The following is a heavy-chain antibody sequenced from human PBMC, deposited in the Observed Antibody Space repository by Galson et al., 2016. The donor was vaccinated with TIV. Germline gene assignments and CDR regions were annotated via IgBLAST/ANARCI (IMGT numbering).Heavy chain of an antibody. V-gene: IGHV3-9*01. CDR1: GFTFEFYA. Sequence: SLRLSCAASGFTFEFYAMHWVRQAPGKGLEWVSGINWNSGSVDFADSVKGRFTISRDNAKNSLYLQMNSLRGEDTALYYCAKAKSIFGVVPHRAFDVWGQGTTVTVSS. CDR3: AKAKSIFGVVPHRAFDV. D-gene: IGHD3-3*01. CDR2: INWNSGSV. J-gene: IGHJ3*01.